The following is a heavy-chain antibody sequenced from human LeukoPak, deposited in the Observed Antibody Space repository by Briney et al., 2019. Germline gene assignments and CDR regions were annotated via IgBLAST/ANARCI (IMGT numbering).Heavy chain of an antibody. CDR3: ARGVNSGYFDY. CDR1: GGSISSYY. V-gene: IGHV4-59*01. Sequence: RPSETLSLTCTVSGGSISSYYWSWIRQPPGKGLEWIGYIYYSGSTYYNPSLRSRVTISVDTSKNQFSLKLTSVTAADTAVYYCARGVNSGYFDYCGQGTLVTVSS. J-gene: IGHJ4*02. CDR2: IYYSGST. D-gene: IGHD1-26*01.